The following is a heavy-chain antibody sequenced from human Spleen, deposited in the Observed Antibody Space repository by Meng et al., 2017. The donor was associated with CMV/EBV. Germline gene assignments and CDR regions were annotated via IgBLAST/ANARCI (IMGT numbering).Heavy chain of an antibody. J-gene: IGHJ3*01. CDR3: AKALYDFWSGYYHPDALDV. CDR2: ISGSGSST. Sequence: GGSLRLSCAASGFTFSDCYMSWIRQAPGKGLEWVSAISGSGSSTYFPDSVKGRFTISRDNSKNTLYLQMNSLRAEDTAVYYCAKALYDFWSGYYHPDALDVWGQGTTVTVSS. CDR1: GFTFSDCY. V-gene: IGHV3-23*01. D-gene: IGHD3-3*01.